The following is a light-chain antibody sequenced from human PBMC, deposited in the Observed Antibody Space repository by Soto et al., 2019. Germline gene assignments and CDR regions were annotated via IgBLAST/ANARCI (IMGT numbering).Light chain of an antibody. Sequence: DIVMTQSPATLSVSPGDRATISCRASQSVSSNLAWYQQKPGQAPRLLIYGASTRADGIPARFSGSGSGTEFTLTIRSLQSEDCAVYYCQQYNNWPPWTFGQGTKVEIK. CDR3: QQYNNWPPWT. J-gene: IGKJ1*01. CDR2: GAS. V-gene: IGKV3-15*01. CDR1: QSVSSN.